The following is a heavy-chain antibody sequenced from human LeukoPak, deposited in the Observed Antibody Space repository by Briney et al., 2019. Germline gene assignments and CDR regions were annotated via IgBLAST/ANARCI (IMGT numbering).Heavy chain of an antibody. CDR1: GDSVSSNSAA. V-gene: IGHV6-1*01. CDR2: TYYRSKWHN. CDR3: VRSRGDLDY. D-gene: IGHD3-10*01. Sequence: SQTLLLTCAISGDSVSSNSAAWSWIRQSPARGLEWLGRTYYRSKWHNDYAPSVKSRITINPDTSKNQFSLQVNSMTPEDTAVYYCVRSRGDLDYWGQGTLVTVSS. J-gene: IGHJ4*02.